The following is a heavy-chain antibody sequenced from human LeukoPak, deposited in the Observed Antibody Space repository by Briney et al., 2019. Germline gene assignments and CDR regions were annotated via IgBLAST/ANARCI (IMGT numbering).Heavy chain of an antibody. J-gene: IGHJ3*02. CDR1: DDSITMYY. CDR3: AREGWQWLVHAFDI. D-gene: IGHD6-19*01. V-gene: IGHV4-34*01. CDR2: INHSGST. Sequence: PSETLSLTCTVSDDSITMYYWTWIRQPPGKGLEWIGEINHSGSTNYNPSLKSRVTISVDTSKNQFSLKLSSVAAADTAMYYCAREGWQWLVHAFDIWGQGTMVTVSS.